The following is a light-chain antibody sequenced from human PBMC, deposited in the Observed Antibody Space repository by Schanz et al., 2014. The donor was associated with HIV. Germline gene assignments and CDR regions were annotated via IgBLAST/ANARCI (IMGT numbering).Light chain of an antibody. CDR3: QQYGSS. J-gene: IGKJ3*01. Sequence: VMTQSPATLSVSPGERATLSCRASQSVSSNLAWYQQKPGQAPRLLIYGTSSRAPGIPDRFSGSGSGTDFTLTISRLEPEDVAVYYCQQYGSSFGPGTKVEIK. CDR2: GTS. CDR1: QSVSSN. V-gene: IGKV3-20*01.